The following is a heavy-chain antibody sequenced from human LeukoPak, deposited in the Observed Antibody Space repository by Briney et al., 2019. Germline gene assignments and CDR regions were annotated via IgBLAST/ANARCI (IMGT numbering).Heavy chain of an antibody. CDR3: VRAWGSGTLGD. CDR1: SISIRASGAA. V-gene: IGHV2-5*04. CDR2: TYWDGDK. J-gene: IGHJ4*02. Sequence: SGPTLVKPTQTLTLTCTVSSISIRASGAAVGWIRQPPRKALHWLGFTYWDGDKRYSPSLKNRVTITEDTSKNQAAHTLTNMDPLETGTYYCVRAWGSGTLGDGGQGTLVTVYS. D-gene: IGHD1-26*01.